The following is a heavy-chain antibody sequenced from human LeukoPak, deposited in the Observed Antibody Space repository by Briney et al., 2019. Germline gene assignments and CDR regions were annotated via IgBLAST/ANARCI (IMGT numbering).Heavy chain of an antibody. D-gene: IGHD2-8*01. Sequence: GSSVKVSCKASGYTFTGYYMHWVRQAPGQGLEWMGRINHTSGGTNYAKTFQGRVTMTRETSISTAYMELSRLRSDDTAVYYCARFGVHDAFDIWGQGTMVTVSS. V-gene: IGHV1-2*06. CDR1: GYTFTGYY. CDR3: ARFGVHDAFDI. CDR2: INHTSGGT. J-gene: IGHJ3*02.